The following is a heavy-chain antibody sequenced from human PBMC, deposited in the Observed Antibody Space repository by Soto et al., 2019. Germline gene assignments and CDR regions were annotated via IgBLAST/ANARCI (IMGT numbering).Heavy chain of an antibody. Sequence: PGGSLRLSCAGSGFTFRNYGMQWVRQAPGKGLEWVALTSVDGFNQYYGNSVEGRFTISRDNSKNTLYLQMDSLRPEDTAMYFCTRAPCRAGIILLDGWGEGSLVT. CDR2: TSVDGFNQ. CDR1: GFTFRNYG. J-gene: IGHJ4*02. CDR3: TRAPCRAGIILLDG. D-gene: IGHD2-8*02. V-gene: IGHV3-30*03.